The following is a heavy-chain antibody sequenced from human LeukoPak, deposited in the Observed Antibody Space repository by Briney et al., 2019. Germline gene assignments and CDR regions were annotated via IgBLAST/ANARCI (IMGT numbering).Heavy chain of an antibody. CDR2: IIPIFGTA. Sequence: ASLKVSCKASGGTFSSYAISWVRQAPGQGLEWVGAIIPIFGTANYAQKFQGRVTITTDESTSTAYMELSSLRSEDTAVYYCAVGPTYYYDSSGYYRAFDIWGQGTMVTVSS. CDR1: GGTFSSYA. J-gene: IGHJ3*02. V-gene: IGHV1-69*05. D-gene: IGHD3-22*01. CDR3: AVGPTYYYDSSGYYRAFDI.